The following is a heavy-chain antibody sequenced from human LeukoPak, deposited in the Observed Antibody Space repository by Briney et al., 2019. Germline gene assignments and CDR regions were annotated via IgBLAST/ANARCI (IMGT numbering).Heavy chain of an antibody. Sequence: GASVKVSCKASGYTFTSYDINWVRQATGQGLEWMGWMNPNSGNTGYARKFQGRVTMTRNTSISTAYMELSSLRSEDTAVYYCARVAPSAMANWGQGTLVTVSS. J-gene: IGHJ4*02. CDR1: GYTFTSYD. CDR3: ARVAPSAMAN. D-gene: IGHD5-18*01. V-gene: IGHV1-8*01. CDR2: MNPNSGNT.